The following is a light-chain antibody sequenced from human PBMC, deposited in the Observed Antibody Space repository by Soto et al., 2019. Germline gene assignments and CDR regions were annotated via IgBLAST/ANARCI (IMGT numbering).Light chain of an antibody. CDR1: SSDVGGYNH. V-gene: IGLV2-14*01. CDR3: SSYTSSSTLGV. J-gene: IGLJ3*02. Sequence: QSALTQPASVSGSPGQSITISCTGTSSDVGGYNHVSWYQQHPGKAPKLMIYEVSNRPSGVSNRLSGSKSGNTASLTISGLQAEDEADYYCSSYTSSSTLGVFGGGTKVTVL. CDR2: EVS.